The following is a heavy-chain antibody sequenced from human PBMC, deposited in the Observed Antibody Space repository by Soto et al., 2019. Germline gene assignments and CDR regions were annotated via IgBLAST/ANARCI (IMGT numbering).Heavy chain of an antibody. Sequence: EVQLVESGGGLVQPGGSLRLSCAASGFTVSSNYMSWVRQAPGKGLGWVSVIYSGGSTYYGDSVKGRFTISRDNSKNTLYGQMSSRIAEDTAVYYCARSPASVAAAEYWGQGTVVTVS. CDR2: IYSGGST. V-gene: IGHV3-66*01. CDR3: ARSPASVAAAEY. D-gene: IGHD6-13*01. J-gene: IGHJ4*02. CDR1: GFTVSSNY.